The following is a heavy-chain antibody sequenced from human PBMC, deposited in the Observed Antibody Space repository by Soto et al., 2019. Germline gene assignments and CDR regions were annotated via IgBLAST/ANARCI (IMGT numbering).Heavy chain of an antibody. CDR1: GYSFTSYW. D-gene: IGHD3-10*01. CDR2: IYPGDSDT. V-gene: IGHV5-51*01. J-gene: IGHJ6*03. Sequence: GESLKISCKGSGYSFTSYWIGWVRQMPGKGLEWMGIIYPGDSDTRYSPSFQGQVTISADKSISTAYLQMNSLKTEDTAVYYCTTSLFGELVYYYYYMDVWGKGTTVTVSS. CDR3: TTSLFGELVYYYYYMDV.